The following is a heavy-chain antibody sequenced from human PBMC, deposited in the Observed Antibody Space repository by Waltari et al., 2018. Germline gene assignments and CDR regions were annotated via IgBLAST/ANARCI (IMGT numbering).Heavy chain of an antibody. J-gene: IGHJ6*02. D-gene: IGHD6-13*01. CDR3: ARDSPIAAADSYYYYYGMDV. Sequence: QVQLVQSGAEVKKPGSSVKVSCKASGGTFSSYAISWVRQAPGQGLEWMGGIIPIFGTANYAQKFQGRVTITADESTSTAYMELSSLRSEDTAVYYCARDSPIAAADSYYYYYGMDVWGQGTTVTVSS. CDR1: GGTFSSYA. CDR2: IIPIFGTA. V-gene: IGHV1-69*01.